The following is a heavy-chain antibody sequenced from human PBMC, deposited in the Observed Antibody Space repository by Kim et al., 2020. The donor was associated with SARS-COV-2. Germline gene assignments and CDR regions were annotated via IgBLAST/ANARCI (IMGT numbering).Heavy chain of an antibody. CDR3: ARVDTTVVLAYIDY. J-gene: IGHJ4*02. CDR1: GFSFSSYE. V-gene: IGHV3-48*03. D-gene: IGHD5-18*01. Sequence: GGSLRLSCAASGFSFSSYEMNWVRQAPGKGLEWVSYISSSGSTIYYTESVKGRFTISRDNAKNSLYLQMNSLRAEDTAIYYCARVDTTVVLAYIDYWGQGALVTVSS. CDR2: ISSSGSTI.